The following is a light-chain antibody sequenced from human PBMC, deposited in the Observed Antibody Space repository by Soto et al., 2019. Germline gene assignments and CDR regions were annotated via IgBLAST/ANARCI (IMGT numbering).Light chain of an antibody. CDR2: DAS. CDR3: QQYNSYPWT. CDR1: QSISSW. Sequence: IQMPQSPSTLSASLGDRFSMRCRASQSISSWLAWYQQKPGKAPKLLIYDASSLESGVPSRFSGSGSGTEFTLTISSLRPDDFATYYCQQYNSYPWTFGQGTKVDIK. J-gene: IGKJ1*01. V-gene: IGKV1-5*01.